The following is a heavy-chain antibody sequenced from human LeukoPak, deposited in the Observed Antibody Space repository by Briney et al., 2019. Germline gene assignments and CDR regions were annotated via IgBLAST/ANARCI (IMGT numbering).Heavy chain of an antibody. CDR1: GYTFTSYY. CDR3: ARGGSITNLYYYYMDV. CDR2: IIPIFGTA. J-gene: IGHJ6*03. Sequence: SVKVSCKASGYTFTSYYMHWVRQAPGQGLEWMGGIIPIFGTANYAQKFQGRVTITADESTSTAYMELSSLRSEDTAVYYCARGGSITNLYYYYMDVWGKGTTVTISS. D-gene: IGHD3-10*01. V-gene: IGHV1-69*13.